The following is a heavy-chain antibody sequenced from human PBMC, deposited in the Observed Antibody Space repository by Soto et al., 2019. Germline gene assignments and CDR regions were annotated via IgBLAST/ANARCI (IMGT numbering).Heavy chain of an antibody. CDR3: ARGSRVLWFGESLSHLNNWVDP. CDR1: GYTFTSYG. D-gene: IGHD3-10*01. CDR2: ISAYNGNT. V-gene: IGHV1-18*01. Sequence: GASVKVSCKASGYTFTSYGISWVRQAPGQGLEWMGWISAYNGNTNYAQKLQGRVTMTTDTSTSTAYMELRSLRSDDTAVYYCARGSRVLWFGESLSHLNNWVDPWGQGTLVTVSS. J-gene: IGHJ5*02.